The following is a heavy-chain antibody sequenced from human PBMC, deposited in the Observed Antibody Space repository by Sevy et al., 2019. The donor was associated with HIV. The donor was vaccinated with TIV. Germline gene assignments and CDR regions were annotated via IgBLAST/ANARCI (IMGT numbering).Heavy chain of an antibody. Sequence: ASVKVSCKTTGYIFSDYNMHWVRQAPGQGLEWMALINPNSGVTINAQKFRGRVSRTRDTSRSTAYMELSALTSDDTAVYYSGREDNNAPRTLLSFDIWGQGTMVTVSS. CDR2: INPNSGVT. J-gene: IGHJ3*02. CDR3: GREDNNAPRTLLSFDI. V-gene: IGHV1-2*06. CDR1: GYIFSDYN. D-gene: IGHD1-20*01.